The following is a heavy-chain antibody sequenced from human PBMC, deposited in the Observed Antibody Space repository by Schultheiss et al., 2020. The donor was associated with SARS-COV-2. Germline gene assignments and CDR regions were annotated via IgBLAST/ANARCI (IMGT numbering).Heavy chain of an antibody. CDR3: TPAVVVAMYYYGMDV. J-gene: IGHJ6*02. CDR1: GFTFSSYG. V-gene: IGHV3-15*01. CDR2: IKSKTDGGTT. Sequence: GGSLRLSCAASGFTFSSYGMRWVRQAPGKGLEWVGRIKSKTDGGTTDYAAPVKGRFTISRDDSKNTLYLQMNSLKTEDTAVYYCTPAVVVAMYYYGMDVWGQGTTVTVSS. D-gene: IGHD2-15*01.